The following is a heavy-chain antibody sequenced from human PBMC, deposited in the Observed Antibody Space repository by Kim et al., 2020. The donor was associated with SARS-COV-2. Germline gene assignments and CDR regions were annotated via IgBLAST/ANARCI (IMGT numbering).Heavy chain of an antibody. J-gene: IGHJ5*02. V-gene: IGHV4-34*01. Sequence: SETLSLTCAVYGGSFSGYYWSWIRQPPGKWLEWIGEINHSGSTNYNPSLKSRVTISVDTSKNQFSLKLSSVTAADTAVYYCAREVPHLTMINWFDPWGQGTLVTVSS. CDR1: GGSFSGYY. CDR2: INHSGST. D-gene: IGHD3-22*01. CDR3: AREVPHLTMINWFDP.